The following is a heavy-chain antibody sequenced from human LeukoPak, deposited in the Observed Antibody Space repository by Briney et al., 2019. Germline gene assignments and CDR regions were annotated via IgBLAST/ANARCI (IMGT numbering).Heavy chain of an antibody. Sequence: PVGSLRLSCAASGFTFSSYWMSWVRQAPGKGLEWVASIKQDGTEKYYVDSVKGRFTISKDNAKNSLYLQMNSLRAEDTAVYYCAREDHSNYEYWGQGTLVTVSS. CDR1: GFTFSSYW. J-gene: IGHJ4*02. CDR2: IKQDGTEK. D-gene: IGHD4-11*01. V-gene: IGHV3-7*01. CDR3: AREDHSNYEY.